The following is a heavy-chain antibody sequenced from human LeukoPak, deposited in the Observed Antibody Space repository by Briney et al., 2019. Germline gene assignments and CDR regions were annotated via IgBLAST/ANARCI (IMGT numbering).Heavy chain of an antibody. CDR2: ISYDGSNK. CDR3: AKGGRDYYGMDV. Sequence: GGSLRLSCAASGFMFSSNWMSWVRQAPGKGLEWVAVISYDGSNKYYADSVKGRFTISRDNSKNTLYLQMNSLRAEDTAVYYCAKGGRDYYGMDVWGQGTTVTVSS. V-gene: IGHV3-30*18. J-gene: IGHJ6*02. CDR1: GFMFSSNW.